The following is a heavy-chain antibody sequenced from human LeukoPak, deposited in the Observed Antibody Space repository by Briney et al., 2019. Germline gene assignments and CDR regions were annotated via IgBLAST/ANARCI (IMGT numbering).Heavy chain of an antibody. D-gene: IGHD3-16*02. Sequence: SVKVSCKASGGTFSSYAISWVRQAPGQGLEWMGGIIPIFGTANYAQKFQGRVTITADESTSTAYMELSSLRSEDTAVYYCARATGVDYVWGSYRGYYFDYWGRGTLVTVSS. J-gene: IGHJ4*02. CDR1: GGTFSSYA. V-gene: IGHV1-69*13. CDR2: IIPIFGTA. CDR3: ARATGVDYVWGSYRGYYFDY.